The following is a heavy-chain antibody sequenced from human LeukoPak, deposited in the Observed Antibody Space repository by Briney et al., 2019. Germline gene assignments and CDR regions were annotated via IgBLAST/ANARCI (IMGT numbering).Heavy chain of an antibody. D-gene: IGHD2-15*01. CDR3: ARDRGRSVSNYMDV. V-gene: IGHV4-39*07. J-gene: IGHJ6*03. CDR2: DLYSGTT. CDR1: GGSISSRSYS. Sequence: SETLSLTCTVSGGSISSRSYSRGWIRQPPGKGLEWIGSDLYSGTTHYSPSLRGRVSISLDTSKNQFSLKLSSVTAADTAVYYCARDRGRSVSNYMDVWGKGTTVTVSS.